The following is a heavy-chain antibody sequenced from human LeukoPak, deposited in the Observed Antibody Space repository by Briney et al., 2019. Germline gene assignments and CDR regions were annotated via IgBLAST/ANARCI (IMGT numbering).Heavy chain of an antibody. Sequence: GGSLRLSCAASGFTFSSYSMNWVRQAPGKGLEWVSSISSSSSYIYYADSVKGRFTISRDNAKNSLYLQMNSLRAEDTSVYYCARAADYYDSSGRAGVEAFVIWGQGTMVTSLQ. V-gene: IGHV3-21*01. J-gene: IGHJ3*02. CDR1: GFTFSSYS. CDR2: ISSSSSYI. D-gene: IGHD3-22*01. CDR3: ARAADYYDSSGRAGVEAFVI.